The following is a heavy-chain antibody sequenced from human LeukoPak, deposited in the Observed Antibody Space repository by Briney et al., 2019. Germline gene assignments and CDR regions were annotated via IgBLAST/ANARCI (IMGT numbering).Heavy chain of an antibody. D-gene: IGHD6-19*01. V-gene: IGHV3-30-3*01. CDR2: ISYDGSNK. J-gene: IGHJ3*02. Sequence: PGGSLRLSCAASGFTFSSYAKHWVRQAPGKGLEWVAVISYDGSNKYYADSVKGRFTISRDNSKNTLYLQMNSLRAEDTAVYYCARDDPRSGRGAFDIWGQGTMVTVSS. CDR3: ARDDPRSGRGAFDI. CDR1: GFTFSSYA.